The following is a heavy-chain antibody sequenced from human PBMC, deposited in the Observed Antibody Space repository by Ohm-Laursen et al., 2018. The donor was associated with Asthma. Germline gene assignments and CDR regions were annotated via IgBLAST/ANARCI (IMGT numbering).Heavy chain of an antibody. D-gene: IGHD3-16*02. J-gene: IGHJ5*02. Sequence: GSLRLSCTASGFTFESYWMNWVRQAPGKGLEWVSSISSSSSYIYYADSVKGRFTISRDNAKNSLYLQMNSLRAEDTAVYYCARDGRLGELSTPWGQGTLVTVSS. CDR2: ISSSSSYI. V-gene: IGHV3-21*01. CDR1: GFTFESYW. CDR3: ARDGRLGELSTP.